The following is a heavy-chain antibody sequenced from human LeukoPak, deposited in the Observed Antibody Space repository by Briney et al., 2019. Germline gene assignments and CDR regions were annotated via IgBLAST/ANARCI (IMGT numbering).Heavy chain of an antibody. Sequence: SETLSLTCTVSSGSISNYYWSWIRQPPGKGLEWIGYIYYSGSTNYNPSLKSRVTISVDTSKNQFSLKLSSVTAADTAVYYCARMAYYYDSSGNHDAFDIWGQGTMVTVSS. CDR1: SGSISNYY. V-gene: IGHV4-59*08. CDR3: ARMAYYYDSSGNHDAFDI. CDR2: IYYSGST. D-gene: IGHD3-22*01. J-gene: IGHJ3*02.